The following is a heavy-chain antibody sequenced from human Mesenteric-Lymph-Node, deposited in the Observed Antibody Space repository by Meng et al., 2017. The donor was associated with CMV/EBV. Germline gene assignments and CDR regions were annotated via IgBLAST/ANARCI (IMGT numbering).Heavy chain of an antibody. V-gene: IGHV5-51*01. Sequence: SGYSVTSYWIGWVRRMRGKGLEWMGIIYPGDSDTRYSPSFQGQVTISADKSISTAYLQWSSLKASDTAMYYCARRSILTGYYNGQVDYWGQGTLVTVSS. CDR2: IYPGDSDT. CDR3: ARRSILTGYYNGQVDY. CDR1: GYSVTSYW. D-gene: IGHD3-9*01. J-gene: IGHJ4*02.